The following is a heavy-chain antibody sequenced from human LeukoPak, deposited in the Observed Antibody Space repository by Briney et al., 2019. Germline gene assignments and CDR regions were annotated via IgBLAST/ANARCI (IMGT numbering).Heavy chain of an antibody. CDR3: ARAAYCSSTSCYTGWFDP. CDR2: IYYSGST. CDR1: GGSISSHY. J-gene: IGHJ5*02. Sequence: PSETLSLTCTVSGGSISSHYWSWIRQPPRKGLEWIGYIYYSGSTNYNPSLKSRVTISVDTSKNQFSLKLSSVTAADTAVYYCARAAYCSSTSCYTGWFDPWGQGTLVTVSS. V-gene: IGHV4-59*11. D-gene: IGHD2-2*02.